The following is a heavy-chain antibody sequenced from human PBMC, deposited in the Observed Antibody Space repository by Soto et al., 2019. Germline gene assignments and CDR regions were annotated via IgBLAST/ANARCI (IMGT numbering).Heavy chain of an antibody. V-gene: IGHV3-7*03. CDR1: GFSFSLFW. Sequence: GSLRLSCAASGFSFSLFWMSWVRQTPGKGLEWVANINEDGSEKFFADSVKGRFTISRDNAKNSLSLQMNSLTADDTAVYYCARTGWPQSSYYFDYWGQGTLVTVSS. CDR3: ARTGWPQSSYYFDY. J-gene: IGHJ4*02. CDR2: INEDGSEK. D-gene: IGHD3-16*01.